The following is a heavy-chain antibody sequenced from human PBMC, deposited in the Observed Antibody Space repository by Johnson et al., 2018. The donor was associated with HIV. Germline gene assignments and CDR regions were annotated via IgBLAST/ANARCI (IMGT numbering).Heavy chain of an antibody. CDR2: SYSDGSDT. J-gene: IGHJ3*02. Sequence: VQLVESGGGLVMPGGSLRLSCAASGFIFRNSWMRWVRQAPGKGLVWVARSYSDGSDTAHADSVKGRFTISRDNANRTLDLQMNSLRAEDTAVYYRARKQWLEIPSDAFDIWGQGTMVTVSS. CDR1: GFIFRNSW. V-gene: IGHV3-74*03. D-gene: IGHD6-19*01. CDR3: ARKQWLEIPSDAFDI.